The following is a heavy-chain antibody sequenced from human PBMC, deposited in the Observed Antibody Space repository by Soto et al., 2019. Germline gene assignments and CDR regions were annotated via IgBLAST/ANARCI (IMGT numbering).Heavy chain of an antibody. Sequence: ASVKVSGKASGYTFTSYYMHWVRQAPGQGLEWMGIINPSGGSTSYAQKFQGRVTMTRDTSTSTVYMELSSLRSEDTAVYYCARGGPRGRPNSGDWFDPWGQGTLVTVSS. CDR3: ARGGPRGRPNSGDWFDP. CDR2: INPSGGST. CDR1: GYTFTSYY. V-gene: IGHV1-46*01. D-gene: IGHD1-26*01. J-gene: IGHJ5*02.